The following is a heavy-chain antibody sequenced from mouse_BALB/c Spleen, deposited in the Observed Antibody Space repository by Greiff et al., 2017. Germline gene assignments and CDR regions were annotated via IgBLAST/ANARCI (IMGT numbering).Heavy chain of an antibody. J-gene: IGHJ4*01. CDR1: GDSITSGY. CDR3: ARKGYGNGYYAMDY. CDR2: ISYSGST. D-gene: IGHD2-10*02. Sequence: DVMLVESGPSLVKPSQTLSLTCSVTGDSITSGYWNWIRKFPGNKLEYMGYISYSGSTYYNPSLKSRISITRDTSKNQYYLQLNSVTTEDTATYYCARKGYGNGYYAMDYWGQGTSVTVSS. V-gene: IGHV3-8*02.